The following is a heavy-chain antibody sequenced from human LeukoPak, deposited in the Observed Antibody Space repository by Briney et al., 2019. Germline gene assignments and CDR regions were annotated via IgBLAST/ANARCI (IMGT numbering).Heavy chain of an antibody. CDR2: INHSGST. Sequence: SETLSLTCAVYGGSFSGYYWSWIRQPPGRGLEWIGEINHSGSTNYNPSLKSRVTISVDTSKNQFSLKLSSVTAADTAVYYCARGHPHYDSSGYLFDYWGQGTLVTVSS. CDR1: GGSFSGYY. D-gene: IGHD3-22*01. J-gene: IGHJ4*02. V-gene: IGHV4-34*01. CDR3: ARGHPHYDSSGYLFDY.